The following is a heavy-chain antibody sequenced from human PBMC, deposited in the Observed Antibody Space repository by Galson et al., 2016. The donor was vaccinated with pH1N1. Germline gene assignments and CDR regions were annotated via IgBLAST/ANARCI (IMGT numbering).Heavy chain of an antibody. CDR3: ARRYFDY. Sequence: SLRLSCAASGFNFSNYWMHWVRQAPGKGLQWVANINQDGDKKYYVGSVEGRSTISRDNAKNSLYLQMNNLRDEATAMYFCARRYFDYWGQGALVTVSS. CDR2: INQDGDKK. D-gene: IGHD3-9*01. J-gene: IGHJ4*02. V-gene: IGHV3-7*01. CDR1: GFNFSNYW.